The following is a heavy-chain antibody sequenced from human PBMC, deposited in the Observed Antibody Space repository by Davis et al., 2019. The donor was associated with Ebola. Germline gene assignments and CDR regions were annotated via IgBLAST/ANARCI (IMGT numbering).Heavy chain of an antibody. J-gene: IGHJ5*02. CDR1: GGSISSSNW. CDR3: ARPGYCSGGSGYYNWFDP. D-gene: IGHD2-15*01. Sequence: SETLSLTCAVSGGSISSSNWWCWVRQPPGKGLEWFGEINHSGSTNYNPSLKSRATISVDTTKNQFSLKLSSVTAADAAVYYCARPGYCSGGSGYYNWFDPWGQGTLVTVSS. V-gene: IGHV4-4*02. CDR2: INHSGST.